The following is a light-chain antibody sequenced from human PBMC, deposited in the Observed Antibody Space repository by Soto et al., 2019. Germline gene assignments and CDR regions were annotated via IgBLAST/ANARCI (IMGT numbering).Light chain of an antibody. J-gene: IGKJ2*01. CDR2: AAS. CDR1: QSISSY. Sequence: DIQMTKSPSSLSASVGDIVTITCRASQSISSYLNWYLQKLGKAPNLLIYAASSLQSGLPSRFRGCGSGTDFTLTITSLQPEDIATYYCHQSSSTPYTFGQGTKLG. V-gene: IGKV1-39*01. CDR3: HQSSSTPYT.